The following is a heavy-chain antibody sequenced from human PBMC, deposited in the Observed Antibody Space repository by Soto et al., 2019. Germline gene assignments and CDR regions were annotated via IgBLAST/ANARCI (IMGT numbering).Heavy chain of an antibody. CDR2: MNPNSGNT. CDR1: GYTFTSYD. D-gene: IGHD5-12*01. J-gene: IGHJ6*02. Sequence: QVQLVQSGAEVKKPGASVKVSCKASGYTFTSYDINWVRQATGQGLEWMGWMNPNSGNTGYAQKFQGRVTMTRNTLISTAYMEPGSLRSEDMAVYYCARAEDRGYDNGGGGYYGMDVWGQGTTVTVSS. V-gene: IGHV1-8*01. CDR3: ARAEDRGYDNGGGGYYGMDV.